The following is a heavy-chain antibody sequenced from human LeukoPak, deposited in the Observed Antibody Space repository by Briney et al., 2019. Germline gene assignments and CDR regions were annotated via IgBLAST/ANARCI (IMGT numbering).Heavy chain of an antibody. CDR1: GYTFTGYY. CDR2: ISAYNSAYNGNT. D-gene: IGHD3-10*01. V-gene: IGHV1-18*04. CDR3: AREYGSGSYTGIDY. J-gene: IGHJ4*02. Sequence: ASVKVSCKASGYTFTGYYFHWVRQAPGQGLEWMGWISAYNSAYNGNTHYAQKLQGRVTMTTDTSTNTGYMELRSLRSDDTAVYYCAREYGSGSYTGIDYWGQGTLVTVSS.